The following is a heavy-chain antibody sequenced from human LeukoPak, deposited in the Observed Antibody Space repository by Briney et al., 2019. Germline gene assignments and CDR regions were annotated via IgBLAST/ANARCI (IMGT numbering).Heavy chain of an antibody. J-gene: IGHJ3*02. V-gene: IGHV3-9*03. CDR3: AKDSSRIWFGAPYGAFDI. D-gene: IGHD3-10*01. CDR2: ISWNSGSI. CDR1: GFTFDDYA. Sequence: GGSLRLSCAASGFTFDDYAMHWVRQAPGKGLEWVSGISWNSGSIGYADSVKGRFTISRDNAKNSLYLQMNSLRAKDMALYYCAKDSSRIWFGAPYGAFDIWGQGTMVTVSS.